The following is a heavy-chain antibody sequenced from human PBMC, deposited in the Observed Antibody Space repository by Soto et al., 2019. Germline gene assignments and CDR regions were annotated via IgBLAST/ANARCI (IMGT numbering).Heavy chain of an antibody. J-gene: IGHJ6*02. Sequence: SVKVSCKASGGTFSSYAISWVRQAPGQGLKWMGGIIPIFGTANYAQKFQGRVTITADESTSTAYMELSSLRSEDTAVYYCARGYCTNGVCYRGGMDVWGQGTTVTVSS. CDR1: GGTFSSYA. CDR2: IIPIFGTA. V-gene: IGHV1-69*13. D-gene: IGHD2-8*01. CDR3: ARGYCTNGVCYRGGMDV.